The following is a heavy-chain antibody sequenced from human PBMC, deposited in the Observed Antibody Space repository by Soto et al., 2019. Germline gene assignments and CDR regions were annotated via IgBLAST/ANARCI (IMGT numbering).Heavy chain of an antibody. CDR3: ARTGSSSWYWFDP. J-gene: IGHJ5*02. CDR2: INAGNGNT. V-gene: IGHV1-3*01. Sequence: ASVKVSCKASGYTFTSYAMHWVRQAPGQRLEWMGWINAGNGNTKYSQKFQGRVTITRDTSTSTAYMELSSLRSEDTAVYYCARTGSSSWYWFDPWGQGTLVTVSS. D-gene: IGHD6-13*01. CDR1: GYTFTSYA.